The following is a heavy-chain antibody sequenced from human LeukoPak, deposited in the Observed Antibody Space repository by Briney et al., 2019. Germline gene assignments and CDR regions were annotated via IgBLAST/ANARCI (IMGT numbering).Heavy chain of an antibody. J-gene: IGHJ3*02. Sequence: GGSLRLSCATSGFTFSNYGMHWVRQAPGKGLEWVAVISYDGSNKYYADSVKGRFTISRDNSKNSLYLQMNSLRTEDTALYYCAKEIDTLGTNAFDIWGQGTIVTVSS. D-gene: IGHD2-15*01. CDR3: AKEIDTLGTNAFDI. CDR1: GFTFSNYG. CDR2: ISYDGSNK. V-gene: IGHV3-30*18.